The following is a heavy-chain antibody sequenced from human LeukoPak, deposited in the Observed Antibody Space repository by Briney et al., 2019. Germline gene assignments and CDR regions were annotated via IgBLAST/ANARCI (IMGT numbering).Heavy chain of an antibody. CDR1: GFTFSNYQ. J-gene: IGHJ4*02. Sequence: GGSLRLSCAASGFTFSNYQMNWVRQAPGKGLEWDSCISSSSSYIYYADSVKGRFTISRDNAKNSLFLQMNSLRAEDTAVYYCAREGYSYGYVHWGQGTLVTVSS. D-gene: IGHD5-18*01. CDR2: ISSSSSYI. V-gene: IGHV3-21*01. CDR3: AREGYSYGYVH.